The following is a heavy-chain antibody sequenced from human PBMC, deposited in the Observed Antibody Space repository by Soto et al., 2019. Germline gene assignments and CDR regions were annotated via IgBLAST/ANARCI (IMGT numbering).Heavy chain of an antibody. D-gene: IGHD3-3*01. CDR1: GFTFNDCA. CDR3: AKSRPRATTFGVVINGVDY. J-gene: IGHJ4*02. CDR2: ISCSGYDI. V-gene: IGHV3-23*01. Sequence: EVQVLESGGGLVQPGGSLRLSCAASGFTFNDCAMSWGRQAPGKGLEWVSSISCSGYDIYYAASVKGRFTISRDNRKNMVYLQMDNLRADDTAVYFCAKSRPRATTFGVVINGVDYLGQGTLVTVSS.